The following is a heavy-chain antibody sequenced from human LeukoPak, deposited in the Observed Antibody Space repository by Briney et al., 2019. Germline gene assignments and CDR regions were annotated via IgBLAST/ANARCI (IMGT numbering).Heavy chain of an antibody. J-gene: IGHJ4*02. CDR3: ARQGYADFSSRPFDY. Sequence: SETLSLTCAVYGGSFSGYYWSWIRQPPGKGLEWIGEINHSGSTNYNPSLKSRVTISVDTSKNQFSLKLRSVTAADTAMYYCARQGYADFSSRPFDYWGQGTLVTVSS. CDR2: INHSGST. CDR1: GGSFSGYY. D-gene: IGHD4-17*01. V-gene: IGHV4-34*01.